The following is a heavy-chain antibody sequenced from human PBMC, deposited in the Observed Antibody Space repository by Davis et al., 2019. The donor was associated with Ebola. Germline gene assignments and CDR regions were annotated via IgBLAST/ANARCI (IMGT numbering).Heavy chain of an antibody. D-gene: IGHD1-26*01. V-gene: IGHV3-30-3*01. CDR1: GFTFSSYA. CDR3: ATRSYSGSYYLFDY. J-gene: IGHJ4*02. Sequence: PGGSLRLSCAASGFTFSSYAMHWVRQAPGKGLEWVAVISYDGSNKYYADSVKGRFTISRDNSKNTLYLQMSSLRAEDTAVYYCATRSYSGSYYLFDYWGQGTLVTVSS. CDR2: ISYDGSNK.